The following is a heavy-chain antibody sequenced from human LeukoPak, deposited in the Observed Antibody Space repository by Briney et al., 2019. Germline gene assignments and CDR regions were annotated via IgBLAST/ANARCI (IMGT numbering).Heavy chain of an antibody. CDR2: ISYDGSNK. V-gene: IGHV3-30-3*02. CDR3: AKDKIVGWLPHGGWFDP. Sequence: GRSLRLSCAASGFTFSSYAMHWVRQAPGKGLEWVAVISYDGSNKYYADSVKGRFTISRDNSKNTLYLQMNSLRAEDTAVYYCAKDKIVGWLPHGGWFDPWGQGTLVTVSS. J-gene: IGHJ5*02. D-gene: IGHD3-22*01. CDR1: GFTFSSYA.